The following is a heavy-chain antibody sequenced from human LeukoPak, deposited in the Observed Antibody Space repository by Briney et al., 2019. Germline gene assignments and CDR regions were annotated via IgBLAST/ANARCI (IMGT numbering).Heavy chain of an antibody. CDR3: AKPSAMIVVVTPFDY. V-gene: IGHV3-48*01. Sequence: GGSLRLSCAASGFTFSTYGMNWVRQAPGKGLEWVSYISSSSSTIYYADSVKGRFTISRDNAKNALYLQMNSLRAEDTAVYYCAKPSAMIVVVTPFDYWGQGTLVTVSS. J-gene: IGHJ4*02. D-gene: IGHD3-22*01. CDR2: ISSSSSTI. CDR1: GFTFSTYG.